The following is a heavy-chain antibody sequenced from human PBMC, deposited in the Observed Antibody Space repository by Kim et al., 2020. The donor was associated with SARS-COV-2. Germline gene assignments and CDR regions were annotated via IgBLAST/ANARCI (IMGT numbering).Heavy chain of an antibody. J-gene: IGHJ4*02. CDR1: GFTSSSYG. D-gene: IGHD3-9*01. CDR2: ISYDGSNK. Sequence: GGSLRLSCAASGFTSSSYGMHWVRQAPGKGLEWVAVISYDGSNKYYADSVEGRFTISRDNSKNTVYLQMNSLRVEDTAVYYCAKRSGYYFDFWGQGTLVT. CDR3: AKRSGYYFDF. V-gene: IGHV3-30*18.